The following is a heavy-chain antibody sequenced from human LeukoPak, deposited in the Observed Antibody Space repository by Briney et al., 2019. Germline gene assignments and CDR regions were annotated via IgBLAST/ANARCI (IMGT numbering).Heavy chain of an antibody. CDR2: FDPEDGET. CDR1: GYTRTELS. Sequence: GASVNVSCKVSGYTRTELSMHWVRQAPGKGLEGMGGFDPEDGETIYAQKFQGRVTMTDDTSTDTAYMELSSLRSEDTAVYYCATGENRIAASRPTFDYWGQGTLVTVSS. CDR3: ATGENRIAASRPTFDY. V-gene: IGHV1-24*01. J-gene: IGHJ4*02. D-gene: IGHD6-6*01.